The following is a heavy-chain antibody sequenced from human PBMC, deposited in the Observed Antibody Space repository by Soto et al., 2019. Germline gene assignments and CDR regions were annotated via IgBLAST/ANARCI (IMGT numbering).Heavy chain of an antibody. J-gene: IGHJ5*02. CDR3: ARVPGP. Sequence: SVTLCLSCTVSGVSINSYYWSWIRQPPGKGLEWIGYIFYSGSTNYNPSLKSRVTISVGTSENQFSLKLSSVTAADTAVYYCARVPGPWGQGTLVTVSS. CDR2: IFYSGST. D-gene: IGHD3-10*01. CDR1: GVSINSYY. V-gene: IGHV4-59*08.